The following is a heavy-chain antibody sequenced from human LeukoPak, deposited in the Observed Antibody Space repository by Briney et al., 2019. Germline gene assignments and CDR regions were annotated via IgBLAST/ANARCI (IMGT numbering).Heavy chain of an antibody. CDR2: INHSGST. V-gene: IGHV4-34*01. J-gene: IGHJ4*02. D-gene: IGHD1-26*01. Sequence: SETLSLTCAVYGGSFSGYYWSWIRQPPGKGLEWIGEINHSGSTNYNPSLKSRVTISVDTSKNQFSLKLSSVTAADTAVYYCARVWEIPFAIDYWGQGTLVTVSS. CDR1: GGSFSGYY. CDR3: ARVWEIPFAIDY.